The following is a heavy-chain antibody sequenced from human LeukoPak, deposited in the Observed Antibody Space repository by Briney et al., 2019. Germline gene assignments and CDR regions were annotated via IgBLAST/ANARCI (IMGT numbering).Heavy chain of an antibody. Sequence: SETLSLTCTVSGGSISSGSYYWSWIRQPAGKGLEWIGRIYTSGSTNYNPSLKSRVTISVDTSKNQFSLKLSSVTAADTAVYYCARDRGKVVVTEVLYYYYYYMDVWGKGTTVTVSS. D-gene: IGHD2-21*02. CDR2: IYTSGST. J-gene: IGHJ6*03. V-gene: IGHV4-61*02. CDR3: ARDRGKVVVTEVLYYYYYYMDV. CDR1: GGSISSGSYY.